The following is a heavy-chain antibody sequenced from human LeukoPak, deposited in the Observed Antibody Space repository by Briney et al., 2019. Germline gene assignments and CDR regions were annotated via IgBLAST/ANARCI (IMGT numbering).Heavy chain of an antibody. D-gene: IGHD1-26*01. CDR2: ISYDGSSS. CDR1: GFTFSGHA. J-gene: IGHJ4*02. Sequence: GGSLRLSCAAPGFTFSGHAMVWVRQGPGKGLEWVSFISYDGSSSVYADSVMGRFAISRDNSKNTVDLQINSLRYEDTAIYYCAKDWGQRGVGASLGHWGQGTLVIVSS. V-gene: IGHV3-30*18. CDR3: AKDWGQRGVGASLGH.